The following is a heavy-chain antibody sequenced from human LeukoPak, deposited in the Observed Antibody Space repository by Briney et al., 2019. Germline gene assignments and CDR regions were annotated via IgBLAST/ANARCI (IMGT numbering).Heavy chain of an antibody. CDR1: GFTFGDYA. CDR3: AKERRGYYMDV. D-gene: IGHD3-10*01. V-gene: IGHV3-43D*04. CDR2: INWDATRT. Sequence: GGSLRLSCAASGFTFGDYAMQWVRQAPGKGLEWVSFINWDATRTYYADSVKGRFTISRDNSKNSLSLQMNSLRPEDTALYYCAKERRGYYMDVWGKGTTVTVSS. J-gene: IGHJ6*03.